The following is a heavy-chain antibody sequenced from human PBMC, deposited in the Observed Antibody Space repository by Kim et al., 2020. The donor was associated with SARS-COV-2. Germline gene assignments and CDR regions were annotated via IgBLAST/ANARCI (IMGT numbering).Heavy chain of an antibody. CDR3: ARDLGRAWPSGGH. V-gene: IGHV3-53*01. J-gene: IGHJ4*02. CDR1: GFTVSGNY. D-gene: IGHD6-19*01. CDR2: IYSGNIT. Sequence: GGSLRLSCAVSGFTVSGNYMSWVRQAPGKGLEWVSVIYSGNITFYADSVQGRFTISRDNSKNTLYLQMNSLRAEDTAVYYCARDLGRAWPSGGHWGQGTLVTVSS.